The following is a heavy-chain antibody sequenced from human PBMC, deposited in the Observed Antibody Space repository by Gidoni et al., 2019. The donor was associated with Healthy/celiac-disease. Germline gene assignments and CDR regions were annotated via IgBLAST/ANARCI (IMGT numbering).Heavy chain of an antibody. J-gene: IGHJ4*02. Sequence: EVQLVESGGGLVQPGGSLRLSCAASGFTFSSYWMHWVRQAPGKGLVWVSRINSDGSSTSYADSVKGRFTISRDNAKNTLYLQMNSLRAEDTAVYYCARDRVGRDGYKRFDYWGQGTLVTVSS. CDR2: INSDGSST. V-gene: IGHV3-74*01. CDR3: ARDRVGRDGYKRFDY. D-gene: IGHD5-12*01. CDR1: GFTFSSYW.